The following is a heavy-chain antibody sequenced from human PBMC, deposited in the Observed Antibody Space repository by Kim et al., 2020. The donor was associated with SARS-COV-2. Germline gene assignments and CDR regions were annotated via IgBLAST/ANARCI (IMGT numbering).Heavy chain of an antibody. D-gene: IGHD5-18*01. V-gene: IGHV4-31*03. Sequence: SETLSLTCTVSGGSISSGGYYWSWIRQHPGKGLEWIGYIYYSGSTYYNPSPKSRVTISVDTSKNQFSLKLSSVTAADTAVYYCARRDTAMVRFDYWGQGTLVTVSS. J-gene: IGHJ4*02. CDR2: IYYSGST. CDR3: ARRDTAMVRFDY. CDR1: GGSISSGGYY.